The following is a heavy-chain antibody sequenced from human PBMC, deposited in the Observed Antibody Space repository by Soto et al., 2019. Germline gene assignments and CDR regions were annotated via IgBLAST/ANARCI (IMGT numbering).Heavy chain of an antibody. Sequence: PSETLSLTCTVSGGSISSYYWSWIRQPPGKGLEWIGYIYYSGSTNYNPSLKSRVTISVDTSKNQFSLKLSSVTAADTAVYYCASAYDFWSGYPLDPWGQGTLVTVSS. D-gene: IGHD3-3*01. V-gene: IGHV4-59*01. CDR3: ASAYDFWSGYPLDP. CDR1: GGSISSYY. J-gene: IGHJ5*02. CDR2: IYYSGST.